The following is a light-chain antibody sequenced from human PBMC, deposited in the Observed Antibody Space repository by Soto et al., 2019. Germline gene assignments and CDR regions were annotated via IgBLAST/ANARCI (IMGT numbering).Light chain of an antibody. J-gene: IGKJ4*01. CDR2: DAS. Sequence: EIVLTQSPATLSLSPGERATLSCRASQSVSSYLAWHQQKPGQAPRLLIYDASNRATGIPARFSGSGSGTDFTLTISSLEPEDFAVYYCQQRSNWPLTFGGGTKVDTK. CDR3: QQRSNWPLT. CDR1: QSVSSY. V-gene: IGKV3-11*01.